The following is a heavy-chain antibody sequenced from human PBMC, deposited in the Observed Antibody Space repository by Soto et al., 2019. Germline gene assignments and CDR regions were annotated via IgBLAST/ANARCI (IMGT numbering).Heavy chain of an antibody. CDR2: IIPFFGRT. D-gene: IGHD3-22*01. CDR3: ARGAGYYDSSGYYYRALDI. Sequence: LLNGYCKSAGEGMSVDPSGWGRKETEQGLEWMGGIIPFFGRTNYAQKFQGRVTITADESTSTAYMELSSLRSEDTAVYYCARGAGYYDSSGYYYRALDIWGQATLVTRSS. J-gene: IGHJ3*02. V-gene: IGHV1-69*01. CDR1: GEGMSVDP.